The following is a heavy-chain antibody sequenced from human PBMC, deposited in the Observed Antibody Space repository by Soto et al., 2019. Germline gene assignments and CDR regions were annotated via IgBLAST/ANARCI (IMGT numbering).Heavy chain of an antibody. V-gene: IGHV3-30*18. D-gene: IGHD4-17*01. CDR2: TSYDGSEK. CDR3: AKNFDTSGDLFYFDY. J-gene: IGHJ4*02. Sequence: PGGSLRLSCAASGFSFRNFGMHWVRQAPGKGLERVAVTSYDGSEKDYADSVEGRLTISRDNSNNTLELQMNSLRVEDTAVYYCAKNFDTSGDLFYFDYCRQGTLVTVSS. CDR1: GFSFRNFG.